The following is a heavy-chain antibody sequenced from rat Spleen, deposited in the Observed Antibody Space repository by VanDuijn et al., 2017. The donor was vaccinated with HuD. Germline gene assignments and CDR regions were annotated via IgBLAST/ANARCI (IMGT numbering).Heavy chain of an antibody. Sequence: EVQLVESGGGLVQPGRSLKLSCAASGFTFSSFAMAWVRQAPKKGLEWVATITSGGNTYYPDSVKGRFTISSDNSKSTLYLQMNSLRSEDTATYYCARQHYSAPFDYWGQGIMVTVSS. V-gene: IGHV5S23*01. CDR3: ARQHYSAPFDY. CDR1: GFTFSSFA. J-gene: IGHJ2*01. D-gene: IGHD1-1*01. CDR2: ITSGGNT.